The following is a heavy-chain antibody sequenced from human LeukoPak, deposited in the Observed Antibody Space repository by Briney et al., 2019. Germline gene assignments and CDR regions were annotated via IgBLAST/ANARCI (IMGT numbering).Heavy chain of an antibody. CDR2: ISSSSSYI. D-gene: IGHD4-11*01. V-gene: IGHV3-21*01. Sequence: GGSLRLSCAASGFTFSSYSMNWVRQAPGKGLEWVSSISSSSSYIYYADSVKGRFTISRDNAKNSLYLQMNSLRAEDTAVYYCARADYSNYEAPPGDGMDVWGQGTTVTVSS. CDR1: GFTFSSYS. J-gene: IGHJ6*02. CDR3: ARADYSNYEAPPGDGMDV.